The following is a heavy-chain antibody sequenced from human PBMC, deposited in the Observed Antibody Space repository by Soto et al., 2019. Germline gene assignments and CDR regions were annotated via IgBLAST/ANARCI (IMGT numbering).Heavy chain of an antibody. CDR1: GGSISSYY. CDR2: IYYSGST. D-gene: IGHD6-13*01. J-gene: IGHJ5*01. CDR3: VRLIGSSWLDS. Sequence: PSETLSLTCTVSGGSISSYYWSWIRQPPGKGLEWIGYIYYSGSTNYNPSLKSRVSISLNTSNNQLSLHLNSVTPDDTAVYYCVRLIGSSWLDSWGQGTLVTVSS. V-gene: IGHV4-59*08.